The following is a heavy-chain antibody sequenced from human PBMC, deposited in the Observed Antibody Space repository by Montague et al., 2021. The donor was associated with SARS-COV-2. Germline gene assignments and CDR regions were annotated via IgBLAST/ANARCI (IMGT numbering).Heavy chain of an antibody. CDR3: ARLRDGVVPSPILGVGPYYAYYYMDG. CDR2: IHHGGST. J-gene: IGHJ6*03. D-gene: IGHD3-10*01. V-gene: IGHV4-34*01. CDR1: GGSFSTYS. Sequence: SETLSLTCAVHGGSFSTYSWNWIRQPPGKGLEWIGEIHHGGSTNYNPSLKSRVTISADTSKNQFSLKLTSVAAADTAVYYCARLRDGVVPSPILGVGPYYAYYYMDGWGRGSTVTVSS.